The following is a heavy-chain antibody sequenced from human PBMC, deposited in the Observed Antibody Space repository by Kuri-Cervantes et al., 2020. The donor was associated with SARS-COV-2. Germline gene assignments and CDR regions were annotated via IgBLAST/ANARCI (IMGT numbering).Heavy chain of an antibody. CDR3: ARGEVTMDMDV. D-gene: IGHD3-3*01. J-gene: IGHJ6*02. V-gene: IGHV3-43D*04. CDR2: ISWDGGST. CDR1: GFTFDDYA. Sequence: LSLTCAASGFTFDDYAMHWVRQAPGKGLEWVSLISWDGGSTYYADSVKGRFTISRDNSKNSLYLQMNSLRVEDTAVYYCARGEVTMDMDVWGQGTTVTVSS.